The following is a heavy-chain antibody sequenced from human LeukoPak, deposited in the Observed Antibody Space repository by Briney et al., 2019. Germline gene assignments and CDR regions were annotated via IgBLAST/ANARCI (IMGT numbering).Heavy chain of an antibody. J-gene: IGHJ4*02. CDR1: GYRFTTYA. Sequence: GASVKVSCKASGYRFTTYAISWVRHAPGQGLEGVGWINAYSGITDYTKNPQGTVTMATDQPTATAYEELRRLRSDDTAVYQCVFGECSSTNCYPRRDYWGQGTLVTVSS. CDR3: VFGECSSTNCYPRRDY. CDR2: INAYSGIT. V-gene: IGHV1-18*01. D-gene: IGHD2-2*01.